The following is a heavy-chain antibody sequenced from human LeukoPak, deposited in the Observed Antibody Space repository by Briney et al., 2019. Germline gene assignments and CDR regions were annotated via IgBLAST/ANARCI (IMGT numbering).Heavy chain of an antibody. V-gene: IGHV1-69*06. J-gene: IGHJ6*03. Sequence: GASVKVSCKASGGTFSSYAISWVRQAPGQGLEWMGGIIPIFGTANYAQKFQGRVTITADKSTSTAYMELSSLRSDDTAVYYCAREFGPNTAQGYYYMDVRGKGTTVTISS. CDR1: GGTFSSYA. CDR2: IIPIFGTA. CDR3: AREFGPNTAQGYYYMDV. D-gene: IGHD5-18*01.